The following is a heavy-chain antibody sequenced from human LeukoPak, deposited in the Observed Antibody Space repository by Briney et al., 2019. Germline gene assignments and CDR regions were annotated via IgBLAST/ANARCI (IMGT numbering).Heavy chain of an antibody. V-gene: IGHV3-48*03. CDR2: ISSSGSTI. D-gene: IGHD2-15*01. CDR1: GFTFSGYE. J-gene: IGHJ4*02. CDR3: ARVEGYCSGGSCDEGFDY. Sequence: PGGSLRLSCVASGFTFSGYEMHWVRQAPGKGLEWVSYISSSGSTIYYADSVKGRFTMSRDNAKNSVFLQMNCLRAEDTAVYYCARVEGYCSGGSCDEGFDYWGQGTLVTVSS.